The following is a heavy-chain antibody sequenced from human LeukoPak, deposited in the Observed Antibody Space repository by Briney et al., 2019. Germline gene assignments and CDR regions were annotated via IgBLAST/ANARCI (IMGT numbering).Heavy chain of an antibody. CDR1: GFTFSSHW. Sequence: GGSLRLSCAASGFTFSSHWMHWVRQAPGKGLAWVARMNSDGSATTYADSVRGRFTISRDNAKNTLYLQMNSLRAEDTAVYYCAREFEATGFWAFDYWGQGTLVTASS. D-gene: IGHD3-16*01. V-gene: IGHV3-74*01. J-gene: IGHJ4*02. CDR3: AREFEATGFWAFDY. CDR2: MNSDGSAT.